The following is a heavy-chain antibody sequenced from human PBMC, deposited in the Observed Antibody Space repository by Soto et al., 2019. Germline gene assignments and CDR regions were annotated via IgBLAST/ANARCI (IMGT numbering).Heavy chain of an antibody. V-gene: IGHV3-7*03. D-gene: IGHD3-22*01. J-gene: IGHJ4*01. CDR2: IKEDGSEK. CDR1: GFTFSRYW. CDR3: ARLGDYYQAFDY. Sequence: PGGSLRLSCAASGFTFSRYWMSWVRQAPGKGLEWVANIKEDGSEKYYVDSVKGRFTISRDNAKNSLYLQMNSLTAADTAVYYCARLGDYYQAFDYWGHGTLVTVSS.